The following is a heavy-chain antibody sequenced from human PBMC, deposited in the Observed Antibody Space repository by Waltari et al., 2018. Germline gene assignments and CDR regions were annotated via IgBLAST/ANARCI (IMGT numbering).Heavy chain of an antibody. J-gene: IGHJ3*02. V-gene: IGHV4-39*01. CDR3: ARPNTRSDLYGAFDI. CDR1: GDSLSSSTYY. D-gene: IGHD3-16*01. CDR2: IYYAGSTFT. Sequence: QLQLQESGPGLVKPSETLSLTCTVSGDSLSSSTYYWGWILQPPGKALEWIGSIYYAGSTFTYYNPSLKSRVTMSVDTSNNQFSLKLTSVTAADTALYYCARPNTRSDLYGAFDIWGQGTMVTVS.